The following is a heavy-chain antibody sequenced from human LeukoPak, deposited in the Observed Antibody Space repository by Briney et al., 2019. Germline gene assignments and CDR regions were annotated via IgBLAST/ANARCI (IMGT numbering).Heavy chain of an antibody. D-gene: IGHD6-13*01. CDR3: AKRGGGVSSSWYVIHWFDP. V-gene: IGHV3-23*01. CDR1: GFTFSSYA. J-gene: IGHJ5*02. CDR2: ISGSGGST. Sequence: GGSLRLSCAASGFTFSSYAMSWVRHAPGKGLEWVSAISGSGGSTYYADSVKGRLTISRDNSKNTLYLQMNSLRAQDTAVYYCAKRGGGVSSSWYVIHWFDPWGQGTLVTVSS.